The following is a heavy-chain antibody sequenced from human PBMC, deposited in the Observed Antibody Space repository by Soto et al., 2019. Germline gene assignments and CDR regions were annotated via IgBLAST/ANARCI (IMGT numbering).Heavy chain of an antibody. Sequence: ASVKVSCKASGYTFTSYYMHWVRQAPGQGLEWMGIINPSGGSTSYAQKFQGRVTMTRDTSTSTVYMELSSLRSEDTAVYYCARDYDYIWGSYRFDYYYYMDVWGKGTTVTVSS. J-gene: IGHJ6*03. CDR3: ARDYDYIWGSYRFDYYYYMDV. CDR1: GYTFTSYY. D-gene: IGHD3-16*02. V-gene: IGHV1-46*03. CDR2: INPSGGST.